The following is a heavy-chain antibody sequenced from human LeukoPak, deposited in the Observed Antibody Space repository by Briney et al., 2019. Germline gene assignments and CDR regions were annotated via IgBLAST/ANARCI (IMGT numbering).Heavy chain of an antibody. V-gene: IGHV4-30-4*08. CDR3: ARVEVLRFLEWLLPDDAFDI. CDR1: GGSISSGDYY. Sequence: PSETLSLTCTVSGGSISSGDYYWSWIRQPPGKGLEWIGYIYYSGSTYYNPSLKSRVTISVDTSKNQFSLKLSSVTAADTAVYYCARVEVLRFLEWLLPDDAFDIWGQGTMVTVSS. CDR2: IYYSGST. D-gene: IGHD3-3*01. J-gene: IGHJ3*02.